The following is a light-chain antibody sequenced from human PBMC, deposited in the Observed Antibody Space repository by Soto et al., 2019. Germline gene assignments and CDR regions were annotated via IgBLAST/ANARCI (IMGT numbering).Light chain of an antibody. V-gene: IGLV1-44*01. CDR3: STYTSASTS. J-gene: IGLJ2*01. Sequence: QSVLTQPPSVSGTPGQRVTISCSGSSSNIGSHNVVWYQHLPGAAPKFLMYSNNQRPSGVPDRFSGSKAGNTASLTISGLQADDEADYFCSTYTSASTSFGGGTKLTVL. CDR2: SNN. CDR1: SSNIGSHN.